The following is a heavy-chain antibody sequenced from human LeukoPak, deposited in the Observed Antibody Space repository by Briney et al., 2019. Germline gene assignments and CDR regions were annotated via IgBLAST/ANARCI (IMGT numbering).Heavy chain of an antibody. V-gene: IGHV3-21*01. Sequence: PGGSLRLSCAASGFTFSSYSMNWVRQAPGKGLEWASSISSSSSYIYYADSVKGRFTISRDNAKNSLYLQMNSLRAEDTAVYYCARVGIAGTEPFDYWGQGTLVTVSS. J-gene: IGHJ4*02. D-gene: IGHD1-20*01. CDR3: ARVGIAGTEPFDY. CDR1: GFTFSSYS. CDR2: ISSSSSYI.